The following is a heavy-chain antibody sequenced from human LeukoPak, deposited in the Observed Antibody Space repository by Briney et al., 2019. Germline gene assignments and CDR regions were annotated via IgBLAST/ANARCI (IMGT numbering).Heavy chain of an antibody. J-gene: IGHJ4*02. CDR3: ARDLVVSCSSTSCSVAPSDF. Sequence: ASVKVSCKASGGTFSSYAITWVRQAPGQGLEWMGRIIPILGIATYAQNFQGRVTITADKSTSTAYVELSSLRSEDTAVYYCARDLVVSCSSTSCSVAPSDFWGQGTLVTVSS. V-gene: IGHV1-69*04. CDR2: IIPILGIA. D-gene: IGHD2-2*01. CDR1: GGTFSSYA.